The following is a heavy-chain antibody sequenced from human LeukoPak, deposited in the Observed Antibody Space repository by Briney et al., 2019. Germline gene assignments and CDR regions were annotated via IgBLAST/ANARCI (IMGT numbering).Heavy chain of an antibody. D-gene: IGHD5-24*01. CDR3: ARAMVEMATIPWV. Sequence: GRSLRLSCAASGSTFSSYAMHWVRQAPGKGLEWVAVISYDGSNKYYADSVKGRFTISRDNSKNTLYLQMNSLRAEDTAVYYCARAMVEMATIPWVWGQGTLVTVSS. CDR2: ISYDGSNK. J-gene: IGHJ4*02. CDR1: GSTFSSYA. V-gene: IGHV3-30-3*01.